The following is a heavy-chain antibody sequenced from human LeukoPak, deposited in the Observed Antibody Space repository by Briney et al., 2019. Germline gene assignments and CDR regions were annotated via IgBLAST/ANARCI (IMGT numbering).Heavy chain of an antibody. CDR1: GGSVSSASYY. J-gene: IGHJ4*02. CDR2: IYYSGTT. Sequence: SETLSLTCTVSGGSVSSASYYWSRIRQSPGKGLEWIGYIYYSGTTNYNASLKSRVTISMDTSKNQFSLNLTSVTAADTAVYYCARDPGYCSGGSCGNFDYWGQGTLVTVSS. D-gene: IGHD2-15*01. V-gene: IGHV4-61*01. CDR3: ARDPGYCSGGSCGNFDY.